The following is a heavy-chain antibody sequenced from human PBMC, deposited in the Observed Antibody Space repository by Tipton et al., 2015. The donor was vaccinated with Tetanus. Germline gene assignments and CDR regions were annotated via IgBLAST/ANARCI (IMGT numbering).Heavy chain of an antibody. J-gene: IGHJ5*02. CDR2: IYYSGST. CDR3: ARDHRLSASYAGWFDP. V-gene: IGHV4-39*07. D-gene: IGHD1-26*01. Sequence: TLSLTCTVSGGSISSSSYYWGWIRQPPGKGLEWIGSIYYSGSTYYNPSLKSRVTISVDTSTTQFSLRLNSVTAADTAIYYCARDHRLSASYAGWFDPWGQGTLVTVSS. CDR1: GGSISSSSYY.